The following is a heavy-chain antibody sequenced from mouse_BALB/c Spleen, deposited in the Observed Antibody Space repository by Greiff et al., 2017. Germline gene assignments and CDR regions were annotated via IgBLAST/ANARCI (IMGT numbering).Heavy chain of an antibody. Sequence: LVESGAELVRPGALVKLSCKASGFNIKDYYMHWVKQRPEQGLEWIGWIDPENGNTIYDPKFQGKASITADTSSNTAYLQLSSLTSEDTAVYYCARNYRYYYYAMDYWGQGTSVTVSS. D-gene: IGHD2-14*01. CDR2: IDPENGNT. J-gene: IGHJ4*01. CDR3: ARNYRYYYYAMDY. V-gene: IGHV14-1*02. CDR1: GFNIKDYY.